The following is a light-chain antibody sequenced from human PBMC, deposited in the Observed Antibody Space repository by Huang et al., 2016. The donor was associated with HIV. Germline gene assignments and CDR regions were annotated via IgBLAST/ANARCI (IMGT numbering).Light chain of an antibody. V-gene: IGKV3-15*01. Sequence: ETVMTQYPVTLSVSPGDRASLSCRSSQIVSSHLAWYQQKPGQAPRHLIYAASTRATGVPARFSGSGAGTEFTITISTLQSEDSAVYYCQQYNDFRSTFGPGTRVEIK. CDR3: QQYNDFRST. CDR1: QIVSSH. CDR2: AAS. J-gene: IGKJ3*01.